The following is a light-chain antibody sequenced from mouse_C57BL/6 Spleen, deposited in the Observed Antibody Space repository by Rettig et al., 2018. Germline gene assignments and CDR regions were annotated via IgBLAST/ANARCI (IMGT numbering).Light chain of an antibody. Sequence: DILLTQSPAILSVSPGDRVSFSCRASQSIGTSIHWSQQRTTGSPRLLIQYASESISGIPSRFSGSGSGTDFTLSINSVESEDIADYYCQQSNSWPLTFGAGTKLELK. J-gene: IGKJ5*01. CDR3: QQSNSWPLT. CDR1: QSIGTS. V-gene: IGKV5-48*01. CDR2: YAS.